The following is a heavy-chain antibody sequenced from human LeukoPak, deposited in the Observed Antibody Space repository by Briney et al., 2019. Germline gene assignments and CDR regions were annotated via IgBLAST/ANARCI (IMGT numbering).Heavy chain of an antibody. CDR3: ARDCSGGTCYSQYYYGMDA. CDR2: IKQDGSEK. J-gene: IGHJ6*02. Sequence: GGSLRLSCAASEFSFSSYWMSWVRQAPGKGLEWVANIKQDGSEKYYVDSVKGRFTISRDNAKNSLYLQMNSLRAEDTAVYYCARDCSGGTCYSQYYYGMDAWGQGTAVTVSS. CDR1: EFSFSSYW. V-gene: IGHV3-7*03. D-gene: IGHD2-15*01.